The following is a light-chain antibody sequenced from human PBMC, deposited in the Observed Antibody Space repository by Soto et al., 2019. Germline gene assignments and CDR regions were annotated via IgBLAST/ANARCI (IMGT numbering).Light chain of an antibody. CDR3: SSYAGRNNYV. CDR1: SSDVGGYNY. Sequence: QSALTQPPSASGSPGQSVTLSCTGTSSDVGGYNYVSWYQQHPGKAPKHMIFEVTKRPSGVPDRFSGSKSGNTASLTVSGLQAEDEADYYCSSYAGRNNYVFGTGTKLTVL. V-gene: IGLV2-8*01. CDR2: EVT. J-gene: IGLJ1*01.